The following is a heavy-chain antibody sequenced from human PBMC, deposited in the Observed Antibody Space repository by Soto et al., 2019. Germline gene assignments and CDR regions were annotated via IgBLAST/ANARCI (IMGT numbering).Heavy chain of an antibody. CDR1: GYTFTSYA. CDR3: ARDRRGIAAQYYFDY. J-gene: IGHJ4*02. Sequence: QVQLVQSGAEEKKPGASVKVSCKASGYTFTSYAMHWVRQAPGQRLEWMGWINAGNGNTKYSQKFQGRVTITRDTSASTAYMELSSLRSEDTAVYYCARDRRGIAAQYYFDYWGQGTLVTVSS. CDR2: INAGNGNT. V-gene: IGHV1-3*05. D-gene: IGHD6-6*01.